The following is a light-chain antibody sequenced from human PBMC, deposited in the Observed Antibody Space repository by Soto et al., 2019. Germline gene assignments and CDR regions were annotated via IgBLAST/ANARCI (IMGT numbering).Light chain of an antibody. V-gene: IGLV2-14*01. Sequence: QSVLTQPASVSGSPGQSITISCTGTSSDVGGYNSVSWYQQHPGKAPKLMVYEVSNRPSGVSNRFSGSKSGSTASLTISGLQAEDEADYYCSSYTSSSTPCVFGTGTKVT. CDR1: SSDVGGYNS. CDR3: SSYTSSSTPCV. J-gene: IGLJ1*01. CDR2: EVS.